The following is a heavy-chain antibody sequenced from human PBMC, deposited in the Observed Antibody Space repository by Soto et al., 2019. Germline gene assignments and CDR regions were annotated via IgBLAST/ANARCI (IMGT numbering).Heavy chain of an antibody. CDR3: TTGVGATGFDYYYNGTDV. Sequence: EAQLVESGGGVVKPGGSLRLSCGASGFTFRSAWMSWVRQAPGKGLEWVGRVKSKSDGEATDYGAPVKGRFIISRDDSKNTLYLQLNSLKTEDTGVYYCTTGVGATGFDYYYNGTDVWGRGTTVTVYS. J-gene: IGHJ6*02. V-gene: IGHV3-15*01. CDR2: VKSKSDGEAT. D-gene: IGHD1-26*01. CDR1: GFTFRSAW.